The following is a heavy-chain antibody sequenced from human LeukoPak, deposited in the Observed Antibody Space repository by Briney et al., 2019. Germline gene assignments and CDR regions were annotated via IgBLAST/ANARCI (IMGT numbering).Heavy chain of an antibody. CDR2: IIPILGIA. V-gene: IGHV1-69*04. CDR1: GGTFSSYA. CDR3: ARHYYGPGSYVY. D-gene: IGHD3-10*01. Sequence: SVTVSCKASGGTFSSYAISWVRQAPGQGLEWMGRIIPILGIANYAQKFQGRVTITADKSTSTAYMELSSLRSEDTAVYYCARHYYGPGSYVYWGQGTLVTVSS. J-gene: IGHJ4*02.